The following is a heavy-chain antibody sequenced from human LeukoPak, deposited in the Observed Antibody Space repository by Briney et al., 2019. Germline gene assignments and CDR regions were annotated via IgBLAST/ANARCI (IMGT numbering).Heavy chain of an antibody. J-gene: IGHJ4*01. Sequence: SETLSLTCSVSGGSSSTYYWGWIRQPAGKGLEWIAQIHTSGSTNFNPSLKSRVSISMDTPNNQFSLMISSVTAADTAIYYCAGRGLSTGWTFDYWGHGTLVTVSS. V-gene: IGHV4-4*07. D-gene: IGHD6-19*01. CDR1: GGSSSTYY. CDR3: AGRGLSTGWTFDY. CDR2: IHTSGST.